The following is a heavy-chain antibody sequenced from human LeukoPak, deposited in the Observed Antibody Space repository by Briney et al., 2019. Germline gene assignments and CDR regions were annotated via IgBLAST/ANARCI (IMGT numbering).Heavy chain of an antibody. D-gene: IGHD3-10*01. CDR3: AKEGSRGYFDY. J-gene: IGHJ4*02. CDR1: GFTFSSYA. V-gene: IGHV3-23*01. Sequence: GFLRLSCAASGFTFSSYAMSWVRQAPGKGLEWVSAISGSGGGTDYADSVKGRFTISRDNSKNTLYLQMNSLRAEDTAVYYCAKEGSRGYFDYWGQGTLVTVSS. CDR2: ISGSGGGT.